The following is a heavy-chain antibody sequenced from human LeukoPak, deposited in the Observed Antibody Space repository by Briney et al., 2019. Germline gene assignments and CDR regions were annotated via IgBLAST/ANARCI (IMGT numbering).Heavy chain of an antibody. CDR2: IIPIFGTA. J-gene: IGHJ6*02. Sequence: SVKVSCKASGGTFSSYAISWVRQAPGQGLEWMGGIIPIFGTANYAQKFQGRVTITADESTSTAYMELSSLRSEDTAVYYCARQHGGAAAGKRGYYYYGMDVWGQGTTVTVSS. D-gene: IGHD6-13*01. V-gene: IGHV1-69*01. CDR1: GGTFSSYA. CDR3: ARQHGGAAAGKRGYYYYGMDV.